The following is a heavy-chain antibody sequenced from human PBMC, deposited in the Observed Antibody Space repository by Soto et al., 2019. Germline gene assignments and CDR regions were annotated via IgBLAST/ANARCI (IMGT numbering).Heavy chain of an antibody. V-gene: IGHV3-23*01. CDR1: GFTFSSYA. D-gene: IGHD6-6*01. J-gene: IGHJ4*02. Sequence: EVQLLESGGGLVQPGGSLRLACAASGFTFSSYAMSWVRQAPGKGLEWVSAISGSGGSTYYADSVKGRFTISRDNSKNTLDLQMNSLRAEDTAVYYCAKAPIEYSSSSFFDYWGQGALVTVSS. CDR3: AKAPIEYSSSSFFDY. CDR2: ISGSGGST.